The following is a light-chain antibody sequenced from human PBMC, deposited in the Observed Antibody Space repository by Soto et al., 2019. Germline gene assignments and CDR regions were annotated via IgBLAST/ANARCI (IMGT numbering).Light chain of an antibody. CDR2: KAS. J-gene: IGKJ4*01. V-gene: IGKV1-5*03. Sequence: IQMTQSPSTLSGSVGDRVSITCRASHTISRRLAWYQQKPGKAPKLLIYKASTLKSGVPSRCSGSGSGTDFTLTISSLEPEDFAVYYCQQRSNWLTSGGAITVDI. CDR3: QQRSNWLT. CDR1: HTISRR.